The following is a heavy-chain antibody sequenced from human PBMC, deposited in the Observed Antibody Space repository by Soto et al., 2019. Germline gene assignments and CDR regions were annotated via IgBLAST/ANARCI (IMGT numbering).Heavy chain of an antibody. CDR1: GDSVSSNSAA. D-gene: IGHD6-6*01. J-gene: IGHJ4*02. CDR3: ARAAAARPAAWY. V-gene: IGHV6-1*01. CDR2: TYYRSKWYN. Sequence: SQTLSLTCAISGDSVSSNSAAWNWIRQSPSRGLEWLGRTYYRSKWYNDYAVSVKSRITINPDTSKNQFSLQMDSLGAEDTAVYYCARAAAARPAAWYWGQGTLVTVSS.